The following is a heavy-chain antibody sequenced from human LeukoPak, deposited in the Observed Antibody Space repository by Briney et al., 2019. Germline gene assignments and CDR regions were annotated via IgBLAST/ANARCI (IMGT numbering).Heavy chain of an antibody. CDR3: ARSSNSLGEIDY. CDR1: GFTFSSYD. D-gene: IGHD3-16*01. CDR2: IGIVGDT. V-gene: IGHV3-13*01. J-gene: IGHJ4*02. Sequence: PGGSLRLSCAASGFTFSSYDMHWVRQATGKGLEWVSAIGIVGDTYYPGALRGRLTTSRENAKSSSYLQMNSLRAGDTAVYYCARSSNSLGEIDYWGQGTLVTVSS.